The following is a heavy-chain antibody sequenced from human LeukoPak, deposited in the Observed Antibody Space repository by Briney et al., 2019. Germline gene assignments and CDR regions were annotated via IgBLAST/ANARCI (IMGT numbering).Heavy chain of an antibody. CDR2: IHTSGST. D-gene: IGHD3-22*01. CDR3: ARGYYDTSAYSNPFDF. Sequence: SETLSLTCTVSGDSISNYYWSWIRQTPGKGLEWIGYIHTSGSTYHNPSLKSRVTISVDTSKNQFSLKLSSVTAADTAVYYCARGYYDTSAYSNPFDFWGQGTLVTVSS. V-gene: IGHV4-4*09. J-gene: IGHJ4*02. CDR1: GDSISNYY.